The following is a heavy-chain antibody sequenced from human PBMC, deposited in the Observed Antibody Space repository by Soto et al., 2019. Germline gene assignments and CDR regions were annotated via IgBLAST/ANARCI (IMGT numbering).Heavy chain of an antibody. J-gene: IGHJ4*02. Sequence: ESGGGVVQPGRSLRLSCAASGFTFSSYGMHWVRQAPGKGLEWVAVISYDGSNKYYADSVKGRFTISRDNSKNTLYLQMNSLRAEDTAVYYCAKEKDIVVVVAATEAIDYWGQGTLVTVSS. D-gene: IGHD2-15*01. V-gene: IGHV3-30*18. CDR2: ISYDGSNK. CDR3: AKEKDIVVVVAATEAIDY. CDR1: GFTFSSYG.